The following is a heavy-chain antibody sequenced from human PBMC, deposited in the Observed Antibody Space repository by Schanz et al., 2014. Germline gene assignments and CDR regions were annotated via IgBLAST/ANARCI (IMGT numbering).Heavy chain of an antibody. Sequence: VQLLESGGGLVQPGGSLRLSCVASGFTFFGSFAMSCVRQAPVKGLEWVAGIRYDGRNKNFVESVKGRFTISRDNSNNTVYLQMNALRAEDTAVYYCAREDCSATSCYFRYWGQGTLVTVSS. V-gene: IGHV3-33*08. J-gene: IGHJ4*02. CDR3: AREDCSATSCYFRY. CDR2: IRYDGRNK. CDR1: GFTFFGSFA. D-gene: IGHD2-21*01.